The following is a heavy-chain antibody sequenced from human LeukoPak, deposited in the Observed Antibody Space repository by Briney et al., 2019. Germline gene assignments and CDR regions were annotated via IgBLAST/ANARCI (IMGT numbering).Heavy chain of an antibody. Sequence: SETLSLTCTVSGGSLSSSSYYWGWIRQPPGKGLEWIGSIYYSGSTYYNPSLKSRVTISVDTSKNQFSLKLSSVTAADTAVYYCARHTSLFNWFDPWGQGTLVTVSS. CDR2: IYYSGST. D-gene: IGHD2/OR15-2a*01. CDR1: GGSLSSSSYY. V-gene: IGHV4-39*01. CDR3: ARHTSLFNWFDP. J-gene: IGHJ5*02.